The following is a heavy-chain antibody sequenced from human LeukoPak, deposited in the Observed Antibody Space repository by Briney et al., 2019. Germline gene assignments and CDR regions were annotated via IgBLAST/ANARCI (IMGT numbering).Heavy chain of an antibody. CDR1: GFTFSSYA. CDR2: VHGSGGNT. J-gene: IGHJ4*02. CDR3: AKGRGNGWYVCDN. D-gene: IGHD6-19*01. Sequence: PGGSLRLSCAASGFTFSSYAMSWVRQAPGKGLEWLSSVHGSGGNTFYADSVKGRFTISRDNSKSTLYLQMNSLRAEDTAVYYCAKGRGNGWYVCDNWGQGSLVTVSS. V-gene: IGHV3-23*01.